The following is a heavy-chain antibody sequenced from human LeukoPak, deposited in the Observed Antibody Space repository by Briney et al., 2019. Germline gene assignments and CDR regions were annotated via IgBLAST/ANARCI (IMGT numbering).Heavy chain of an antibody. J-gene: IGHJ4*02. CDR1: GYTFTGYY. CDR2: INPNSGST. Sequence: ASVKVSCKASGYTFTGYYMHWVRQAPGQGLEWMGWINPNSGSTNYAQKFQGRVTMTRDTSISTAYMELSRLRSDDTAVYYCARAQRRGYSSGCTGYWGQGTLVTVSS. D-gene: IGHD6-19*01. CDR3: ARAQRRGYSSGCTGY. V-gene: IGHV1-2*02.